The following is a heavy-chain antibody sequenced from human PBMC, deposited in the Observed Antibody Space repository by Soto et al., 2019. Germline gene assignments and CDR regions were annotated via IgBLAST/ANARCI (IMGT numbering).Heavy chain of an antibody. D-gene: IGHD4-4*01. CDR2: INSDGNST. Sequence: EVQLVESGGGLVQPGGSLRLSCAASGFTFSPFWMHWVRQVPGKGPVWVSRINSDGNSTSYADSVKGRFTISRDNAKNTLNLQMNSLRAEDTAVYYCARGSNHFEYWGQGTLVTGSS. V-gene: IGHV3-74*01. CDR3: ARGSNHFEY. CDR1: GFTFSPFW. J-gene: IGHJ4*02.